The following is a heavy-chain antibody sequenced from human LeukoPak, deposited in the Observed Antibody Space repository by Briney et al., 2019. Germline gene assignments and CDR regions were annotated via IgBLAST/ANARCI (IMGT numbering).Heavy chain of an antibody. CDR2: VHARGDS. V-gene: IGHV4-4*07. CDR3: VYSEVGSTATSVFDY. D-gene: IGHD4-17*01. J-gene: IGHJ4*02. CDR1: GVSITTDY. Sequence: KPSETLSLACVVSGVSITTDYWSWVRQPAGKGLEYIGRVHARGDSNYSPSLKSRVTMSVDTSKNLLSLNLDSVTAADTAVYYCVYSEVGSTATSVFDYWGQGILVTVSS.